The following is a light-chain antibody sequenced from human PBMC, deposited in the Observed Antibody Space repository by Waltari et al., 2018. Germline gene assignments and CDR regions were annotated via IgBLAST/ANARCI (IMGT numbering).Light chain of an antibody. CDR3: QQSYSTPFT. J-gene: IGKJ3*01. Sequence: DIQMTQSPSSLSASVGDRVTITCRARQSISIYLNWYQQNTEKAPNLPIYAASSLQSGVPSRFSGSGSGTDFTLTISSLQPEDFATYYCQQSYSTPFTFGPGTKVDIK. CDR1: QSISIY. V-gene: IGKV1-39*01. CDR2: AAS.